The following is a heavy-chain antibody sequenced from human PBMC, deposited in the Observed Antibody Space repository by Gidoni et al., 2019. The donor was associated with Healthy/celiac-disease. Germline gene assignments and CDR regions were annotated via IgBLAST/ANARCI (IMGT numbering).Heavy chain of an antibody. J-gene: IGHJ4*02. CDR3: AREERITIFGVVSPYYFDY. Sequence: QVQLQESGPGLVKPSATLSLTCTVSGGSLSSYYWSWIRQPAGKGLEWIGRIHTSGSTNYNPSLKSRVTMSVDTSKNQFSLKLSSVTAADTAVYYCAREERITIFGVVSPYYFDYWGQGTLVTVSS. CDR1: GGSLSSYY. V-gene: IGHV4-4*07. D-gene: IGHD3-3*01. CDR2: IHTSGST.